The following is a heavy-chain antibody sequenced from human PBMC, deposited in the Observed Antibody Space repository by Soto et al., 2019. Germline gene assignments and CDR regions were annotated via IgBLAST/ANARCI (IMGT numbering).Heavy chain of an antibody. Sequence: EVQLLESGGDLVQPGGSLRLSCAASVFAFSNYAVTWVRQAQGKGLEWVSSISGSGNIIYYADSVKGRFIISRDNSKNTLYLQMNSLRAEDTAVYYCAKDPNGDYIGAFDDWGQGTLVTVSS. CDR1: VFAFSNYA. J-gene: IGHJ4*02. V-gene: IGHV3-23*01. CDR2: ISGSGNII. CDR3: AKDPNGDYIGAFDD. D-gene: IGHD4-17*01.